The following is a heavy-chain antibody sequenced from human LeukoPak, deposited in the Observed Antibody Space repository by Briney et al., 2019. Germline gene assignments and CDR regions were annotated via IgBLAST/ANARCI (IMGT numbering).Heavy chain of an antibody. CDR3: E. Sequence: PGGSLSLSCVASGFTFSNYWMSWVRQSPGKGLEWVANIKQDGSEKYYVDSVKGRFTISRDNAGNSLYYCARRIAGSDTGGYFQEWGQGTLATVSS. CDR1: GFTFSNYW. V-gene: IGHV3-7*02. CDR2: IKQDGSEK. D-gene: IGHD6-13*01. J-gene: IGHJ1*01.